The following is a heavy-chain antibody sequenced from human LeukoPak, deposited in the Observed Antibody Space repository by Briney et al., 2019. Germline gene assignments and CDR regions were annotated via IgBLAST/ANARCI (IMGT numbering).Heavy chain of an antibody. Sequence: GASVKVSCKASGYTFAGYYMHWVRQAPGQGLEWMGWINPNSGGTNYAQKFQGRVTMTRDTSISTAYMELSRLRSDDTAVYYCARVYYYDSSGYYDYWGQGTLVTVSS. D-gene: IGHD3-22*01. CDR3: ARVYYYDSSGYYDY. CDR1: GYTFAGYY. V-gene: IGHV1-2*02. J-gene: IGHJ4*02. CDR2: INPNSGGT.